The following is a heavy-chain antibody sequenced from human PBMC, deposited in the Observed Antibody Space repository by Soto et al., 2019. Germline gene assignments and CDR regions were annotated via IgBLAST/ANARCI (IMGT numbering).Heavy chain of an antibody. J-gene: IGHJ4*02. CDR1: GGSISSYY. CDR3: AGTSSSSDFDY. V-gene: IGHV4-59*08. D-gene: IGHD6-6*01. Sequence: SETLSLTCTVSGGSISSYYWSWIRQPPGKGLEWIGYIYYSGSTNYNPSLKSRVTISVDTSKNQFSLKLSSVTAADTAVYYCAGTSSSSDFDYWGQGTLVTVSS. CDR2: IYYSGST.